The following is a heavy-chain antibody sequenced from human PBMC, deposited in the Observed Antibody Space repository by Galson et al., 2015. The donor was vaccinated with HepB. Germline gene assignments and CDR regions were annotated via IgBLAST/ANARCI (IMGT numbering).Heavy chain of an antibody. CDR2: ISYDGSNK. CDR1: GFTFSSYA. V-gene: IGHV3-30-3*01. Sequence: SLRLSCAASGFTFSSYAMHWVRQAPGKGLEWVAVISYDGSNKYYADSVKGRFTISRDNSKNTLYLQMNSLRAEDTAVYYCARDRPIRYFDWPYYYYYGMDVWGQGTTVTVSS. D-gene: IGHD3-9*01. J-gene: IGHJ6*02. CDR3: ARDRPIRYFDWPYYYYYGMDV.